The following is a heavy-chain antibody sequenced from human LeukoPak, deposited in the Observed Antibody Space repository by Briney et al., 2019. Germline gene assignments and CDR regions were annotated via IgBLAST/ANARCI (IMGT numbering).Heavy chain of an antibody. Sequence: GGSLRLSCAASGFAFSSYWMSWVRQAPGKGLEWVANIKQDGSEKYYVDSVKGRSTISRDNAKSSLYLQMNSLRAEDTALYHCARVKWFGELSGVEFLEWFDPWGQGTLVTVSS. CDR1: GFAFSSYW. CDR3: ARVKWFGELSGVEFLEWFDP. J-gene: IGHJ5*02. D-gene: IGHD3-10*01. CDR2: IKQDGSEK. V-gene: IGHV3-7*03.